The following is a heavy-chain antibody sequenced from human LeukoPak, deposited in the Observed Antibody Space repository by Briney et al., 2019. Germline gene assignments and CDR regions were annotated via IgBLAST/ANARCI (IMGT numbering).Heavy chain of an antibody. CDR3: ARSTSSWYSAGFDY. CDR2: IFYSGST. V-gene: IGHV4-39*01. D-gene: IGHD6-13*01. J-gene: IGHJ4*02. Sequence: SETLSLTCIVSGGSITSSSFYWGWIRQPPGKGLEWIGSIFYSGSTYYNPSLESRVSISVDTSKNQFALKLRSVTAADTAVFYCARSTSSWYSAGFDYWGQGTLVTVSS. CDR1: GGSITSSSFY.